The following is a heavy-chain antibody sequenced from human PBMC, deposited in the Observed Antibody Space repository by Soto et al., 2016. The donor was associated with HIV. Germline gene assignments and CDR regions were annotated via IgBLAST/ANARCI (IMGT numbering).Heavy chain of an antibody. Sequence: QVQLVQSGAEVKQPGASVKVSCKASGYIFTDYFVFWVRQAPGQGLEWIGWINPKNGVTDSAQKFQGRVTMTRDTSISTAYMELSRLRSDDTAVYYCARGCNGGSCEKDWGQGTLVTVSS. CDR1: GYIFTDYF. CDR2: INPKNGVT. J-gene: IGHJ4*02. D-gene: IGHD2-15*01. CDR3: ARGCNGGSCEKD. V-gene: IGHV1-2*02.